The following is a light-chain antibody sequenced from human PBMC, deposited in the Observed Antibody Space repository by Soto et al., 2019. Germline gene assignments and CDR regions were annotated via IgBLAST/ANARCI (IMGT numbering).Light chain of an antibody. CDR1: SSDVGGYNF. J-gene: IGLJ3*02. V-gene: IGLV2-8*01. CDR3: SSYAGGIKWV. Sequence: QSALTQPPSASGSPGQLVTISCTGTSSDVGGYNFVSWYQQHPGKAPKFMIYEVSKRPSGVPDRFSGSKSGNTASLTVSGLQAEDEADYYCSSYAGGIKWVFGGGTKLTVL. CDR2: EVS.